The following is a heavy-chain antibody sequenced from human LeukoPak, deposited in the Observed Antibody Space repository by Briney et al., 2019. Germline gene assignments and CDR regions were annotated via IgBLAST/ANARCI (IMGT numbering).Heavy chain of an antibody. CDR3: ASTSVTTSEFDY. Sequence: PSETLSLTCTVSGGSISSGDYYWSWIRQPPGKGLEWIGYLYYSGSIYYNPSLKSRVTISVDTSKNQFSLKLTSVTAADTAVYYCASTSVTTSEFDYWGQGTLVTVSS. D-gene: IGHD4-17*01. CDR1: GGSISSGDYY. V-gene: IGHV4-30-4*08. CDR2: LYYSGSI. J-gene: IGHJ4*02.